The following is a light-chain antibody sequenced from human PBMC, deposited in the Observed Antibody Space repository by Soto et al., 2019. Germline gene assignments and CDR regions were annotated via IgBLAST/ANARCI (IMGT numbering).Light chain of an antibody. CDR3: QQYNDWPPIT. V-gene: IGKV3-15*01. CDR1: QSVSNN. J-gene: IGKJ5*01. CDR2: YAS. Sequence: EIMMTQSPVTLAVSPGERATLSCRASQSVSNNLAWYQQKPGQAPRLLIYYASTRATGIQARFSGSGSGTEFTLTISSLQSEDFALYYCQQYNDWPPITFGQGTRLEIK.